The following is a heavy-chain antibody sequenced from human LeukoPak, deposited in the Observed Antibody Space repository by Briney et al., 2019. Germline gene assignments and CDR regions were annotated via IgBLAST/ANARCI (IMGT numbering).Heavy chain of an antibody. CDR1: GFTFSSYA. Sequence: GGSLRLSCIASGFTFSSYAMSWFRQAPGRGPEWVSAIDGSGGRPYYADSVKGRFTISRDNAKNSLYLQMNSLRAGDTAVYYCARGGPSGQWLVQDYYYYGMDVWGQGTTVTVSS. CDR3: ARGGPSGQWLVQDYYYYGMDV. CDR2: IDGSGGRP. J-gene: IGHJ6*02. V-gene: IGHV3-23*01. D-gene: IGHD6-19*01.